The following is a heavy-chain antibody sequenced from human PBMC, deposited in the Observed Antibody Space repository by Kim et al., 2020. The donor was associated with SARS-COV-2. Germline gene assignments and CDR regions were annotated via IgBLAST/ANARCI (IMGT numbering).Heavy chain of an antibody. CDR2: IYSGGST. CDR1: GFTVSSNY. V-gene: IGHV3-53*04. J-gene: IGHJ6*02. Sequence: GGSLRLSCAASGFTVSSNYMSWVRQAPGKGLEWVSVIYSGGSTYYADSVKGRFTISRHNSKNTLYLQMNSLRAEDTAVYYCARIQVVPAAMRYYYYGMDVWGQGTTVTVSS. D-gene: IGHD2-2*01. CDR3: ARIQVVPAAMRYYYYGMDV.